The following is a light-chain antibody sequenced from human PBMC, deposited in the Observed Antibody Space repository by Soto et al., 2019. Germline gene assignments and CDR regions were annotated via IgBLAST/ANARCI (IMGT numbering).Light chain of an antibody. CDR1: QSLSVSY. V-gene: IGKV3-20*01. CDR2: GTS. J-gene: IGKJ1*01. CDR3: HQFGDSPQT. Sequence: EIVLTQSPGTLSLSPGDRATLSCRASQSLSVSYIAWYQQRPGQAPRLLIYGTSTRATGIPDRFSGSGSGTDFTLAISGLEPEDFAVYYCHQFGDSPQTFGQGTTVEI.